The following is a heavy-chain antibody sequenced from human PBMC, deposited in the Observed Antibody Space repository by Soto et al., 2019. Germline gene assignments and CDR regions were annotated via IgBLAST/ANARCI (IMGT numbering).Heavy chain of an antibody. D-gene: IGHD3-10*01. CDR3: ARESRAFSSSGGLDV. J-gene: IGHJ6*02. V-gene: IGHV4-61*03. CDR2: LYYSGST. Sequence: QVQLQESGPGLVKPSETLSLTCTVSGGSVNSDSYYWTWIRQPPGKRLEWIGSLYYSGSTNYNPSLKRRVTKYVDTSKNHFSLKVSSVTVADTAVYFCARESRAFSSSGGLDVWGQGTTVTVSS. CDR1: GGSVNSDSYY.